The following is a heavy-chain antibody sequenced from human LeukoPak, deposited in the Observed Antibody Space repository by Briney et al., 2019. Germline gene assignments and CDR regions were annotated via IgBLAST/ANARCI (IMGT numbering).Heavy chain of an antibody. CDR1: GGSISSSSYY. CDR2: IYYSGST. CDR3: ARERRDWNYVRLNWFDP. V-gene: IGHV4-39*07. Sequence: PSETLSLTCTVSGGSISSSSYYWGWLRQPPGKGLEWLGSIYYSGSTYYNPSLKSRVTISVDTSKNQFSLKLSSVTAADTAVYYCARERRDWNYVRLNWFDPWGQGTLVTVSS. J-gene: IGHJ5*02. D-gene: IGHD1-7*01.